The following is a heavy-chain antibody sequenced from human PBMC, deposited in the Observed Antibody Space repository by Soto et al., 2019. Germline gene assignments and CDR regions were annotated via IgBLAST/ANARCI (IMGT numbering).Heavy chain of an antibody. V-gene: IGHV3-30-3*01. Sequence: PVGSLRLSCAASGFTFSSYAMHWVRQAPGKGLEWVAVISYDGSNKYYADSVKGRFTISRDNSKNTLYLQMNSLRAEDTAVYYCAREYYYDSSGYYLFGYWGQGTLVTVSS. CDR3: AREYYYDSSGYYLFGY. CDR2: ISYDGSNK. CDR1: GFTFSSYA. D-gene: IGHD3-22*01. J-gene: IGHJ4*02.